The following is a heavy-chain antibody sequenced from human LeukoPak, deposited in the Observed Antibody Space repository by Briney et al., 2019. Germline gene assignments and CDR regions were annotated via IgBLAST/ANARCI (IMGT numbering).Heavy chain of an antibody. CDR1: GFTFSSYG. V-gene: IGHV3-23*01. CDR3: AKEEALRYFDWFGPLDY. CDR2: ISGSGGST. Sequence: PGGSLRLSCAASGFTFSSYGMSWVRQAPGKGLEWVPAISGSGGSTYYADSVKGRFTISRDNSKNTLYLQMNSLRAEDTAVYYCAKEEALRYFDWFGPLDYWGQGTLVTVSS. J-gene: IGHJ4*02. D-gene: IGHD3-9*01.